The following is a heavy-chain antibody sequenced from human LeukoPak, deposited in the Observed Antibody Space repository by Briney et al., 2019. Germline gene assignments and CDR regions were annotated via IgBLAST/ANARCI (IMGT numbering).Heavy chain of an antibody. J-gene: IGHJ4*02. CDR2: ISYDGSKT. CDR1: GFTFNNYA. CDR3: AREVEAVAG. Sequence: TGGSLRLSCAASGFTFNNYAMHWVRQAPGKGLEWVAVISYDGSKTYYADSVRGRFTISRDNSKNTLYLQMNSLRAEDTAVYYCAREVEAVAGWGQGTLVTVSS. D-gene: IGHD6-19*01. V-gene: IGHV3-30-3*01.